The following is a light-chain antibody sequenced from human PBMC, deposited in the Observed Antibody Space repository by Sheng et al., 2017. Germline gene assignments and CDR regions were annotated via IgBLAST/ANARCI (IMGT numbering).Light chain of an antibody. V-gene: IGKV3-11*01. CDR1: QSISSY. CDR2: AAS. Sequence: IVLTQSPATLSLSPGERATLSCRASQSISSYLAWYQQKPGQAPRLLIYAASNRATGIPARFSGSGSGTDFTLTISSLEPEDFAVYYCQQRSNWPPRFTFGPGTKVDIK. CDR3: QQRSNWPPRFT. J-gene: IGKJ3*01.